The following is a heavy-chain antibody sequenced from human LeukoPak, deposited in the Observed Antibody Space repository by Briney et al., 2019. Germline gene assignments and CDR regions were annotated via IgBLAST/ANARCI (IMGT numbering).Heavy chain of an antibody. CDR2: IYSGGST. V-gene: IGHV3-53*01. CDR1: GFTVSSNY. CDR3: AKESGYYDSSGYEGY. D-gene: IGHD3-22*01. Sequence: PGRSLRLSCAASGFTVSSNYMTWVRQAPGKGLEWVSVIYSGGSTYYADSVKGRFTISRDNSKNTLYLQMNSLRAEDTAVYYCAKESGYYDSSGYEGYWGQGTLVTVSS. J-gene: IGHJ4*02.